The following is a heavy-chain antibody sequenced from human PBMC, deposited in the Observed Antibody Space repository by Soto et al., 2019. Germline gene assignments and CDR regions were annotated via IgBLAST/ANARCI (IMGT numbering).Heavy chain of an antibody. CDR3: ARGAN. Sequence: DVQLLESGGGLVQPGGSLRLSCAASGFTFNNYAINWVRQSPGKGLEWVANIKGDGSEKSYVDSVKGRFTISRDNAKNSLYLQMNSLRAEDTAVYYCARGANWGQGTLVTVSS. J-gene: IGHJ4*02. CDR1: GFTFNNYA. CDR2: IKGDGSEK. V-gene: IGHV3-7*01.